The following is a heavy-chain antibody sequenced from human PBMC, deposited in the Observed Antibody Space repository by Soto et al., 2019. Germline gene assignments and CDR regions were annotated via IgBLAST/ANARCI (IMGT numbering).Heavy chain of an antibody. D-gene: IGHD3-16*02. CDR2: IYYSGST. Sequence: QVQLQESGPGLVKPSQTLSLTCTVSGGSISSGGYYWSWIRQHPGKGLEWIGYIYYSGSTYYNPSLKSLVTISGDTSKNQFSLKLSSVTAADTAVYYCARGGDYDYVWGSYRYTPYFDYWGQGTLVTVSS. J-gene: IGHJ4*02. V-gene: IGHV4-31*01. CDR1: GGSISSGGYY. CDR3: ARGGDYDYVWGSYRYTPYFDY.